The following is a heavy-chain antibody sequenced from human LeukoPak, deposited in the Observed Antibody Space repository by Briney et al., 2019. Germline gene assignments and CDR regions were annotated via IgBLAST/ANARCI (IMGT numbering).Heavy chain of an antibody. D-gene: IGHD3-10*01. J-gene: IGHJ3*02. V-gene: IGHV3-15*01. CDR3: TTYWVVWFGSTGTAI. CDR1: GFTFSSYA. Sequence: SGGSLRLSCAASGFTFSSYAMSWVRQAPGKGLEWVGRIKSKTDGGTTDYAAPVKGRFTISRDDSKNTLYLQMNSLKTEDTAVYYCTTYWVVWFGSTGTAIWGQGTMVTVSS. CDR2: IKSKTDGGTT.